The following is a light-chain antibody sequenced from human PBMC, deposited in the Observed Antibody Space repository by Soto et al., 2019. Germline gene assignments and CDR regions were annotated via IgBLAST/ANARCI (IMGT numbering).Light chain of an antibody. J-gene: IGKJ5*01. Sequence: EIVLTQSPATLSLSPWERATLSCTACQSVKTFLVWYQQRPGQAPRLLIYDASHRAAGIPARFSGSGFGTDFTLTISSLEPEDAAVYYCQQRSNWPPITFGQGTRLE. CDR3: QQRSNWPPIT. V-gene: IGKV3-11*01. CDR2: DAS. CDR1: QSVKTF.